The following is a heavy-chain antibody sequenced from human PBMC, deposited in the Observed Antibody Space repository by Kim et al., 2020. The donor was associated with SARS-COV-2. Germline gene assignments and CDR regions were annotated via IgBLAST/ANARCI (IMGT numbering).Heavy chain of an antibody. V-gene: IGHV3-66*02. Sequence: GGSLRLSCAASGFTVSSNYMSWVRQAPGKGLEWVSVIYSGGSTYYADSVKGRFTISRDNSKNTLYLQMNSLRAEDTAVYYCARDQKDYYGSGSYPRYFDLWGRGTLVTVSS. CDR2: IYSGGST. CDR3: ARDQKDYYGSGSYPRYFDL. D-gene: IGHD3-10*01. J-gene: IGHJ2*01. CDR1: GFTVSSNY.